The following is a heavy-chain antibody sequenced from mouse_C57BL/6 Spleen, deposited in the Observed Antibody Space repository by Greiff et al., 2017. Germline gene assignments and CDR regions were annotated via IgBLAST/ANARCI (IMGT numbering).Heavy chain of an antibody. J-gene: IGHJ4*01. D-gene: IGHD2-2*01. Sequence: VQLQQPGAELVKPGASVTLSCKASGYTFTSYWMHWVKQRPGQGLEWIGMIHPNSGSTNYNEKFKSKATLTVDKSSSTAYMQLSSLTSEDSAVYYCARVVTYAMDYWGQGTSVTVSS. CDR2: IHPNSGST. CDR1: GYTFTSYW. V-gene: IGHV1-64*01. CDR3: ARVVTYAMDY.